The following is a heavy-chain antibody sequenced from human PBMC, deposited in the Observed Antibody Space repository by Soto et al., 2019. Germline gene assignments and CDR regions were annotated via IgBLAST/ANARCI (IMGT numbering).Heavy chain of an antibody. CDR2: IFPSDSDT. Sequence: GESLKISCRTSGYRFTSYWIALVRQMPGKGLEWMGIIFPSDSDTRYSPSFQGQVTISADRSTSTVFLQWASLKASDTAVYFCARKDKSGYFNWFDPWGQGTLVNVSS. J-gene: IGHJ5*02. D-gene: IGHD3-22*01. CDR1: GYRFTSYW. V-gene: IGHV5-51*01. CDR3: ARKDKSGYFNWFDP.